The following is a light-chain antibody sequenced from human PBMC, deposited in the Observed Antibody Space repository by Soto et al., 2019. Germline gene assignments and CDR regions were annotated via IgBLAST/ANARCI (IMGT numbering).Light chain of an antibody. Sequence: QSVLTQPASVSGSPGQSITISCTGTSSDVGGYNLVSWYQQPPGKAPKLIIYEGTKRPSGVSDRFSGSKSGNTASLTISGLQADDEADYYCCSYAGGSTLYVFGTGTKVTVL. V-gene: IGLV2-23*01. CDR2: EGT. CDR1: SSDVGGYNL. CDR3: CSYAGGSTLYV. J-gene: IGLJ1*01.